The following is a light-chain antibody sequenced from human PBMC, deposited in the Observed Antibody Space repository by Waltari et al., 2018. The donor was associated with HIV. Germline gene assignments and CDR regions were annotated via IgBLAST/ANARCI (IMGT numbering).Light chain of an antibody. J-gene: IGKJ2*01. Sequence: IVMTQSPATLSVSPGERATLSCRASQSVSGKLAWYQQKPGQAPRLLIYGASTRATGIPARFSGSGSGTEFTLTISSLQSEDYAVYYCQQYNNWPPMYSFGQGTKLEI. CDR2: GAS. CDR3: QQYNNWPPMYS. CDR1: QSVSGK. V-gene: IGKV3-15*01.